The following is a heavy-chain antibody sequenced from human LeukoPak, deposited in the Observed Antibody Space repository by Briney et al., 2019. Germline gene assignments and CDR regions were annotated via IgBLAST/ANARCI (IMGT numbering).Heavy chain of an antibody. D-gene: IGHD1-26*01. CDR3: ARDLSSTPYWELDY. CDR1: GYIFTVYH. CDR2: ITPDSGDT. Sequence: ASVKVSCXATGYIFTVYHIHWVRQAPGQEPEWMGRITPDSGDTNYALQFQGRVTMTRDTSINTAYMDLSRLTSDDTAVYYCARDLSSTPYWELDYWGQGTLVTVSS. J-gene: IGHJ4*02. V-gene: IGHV1-2*06.